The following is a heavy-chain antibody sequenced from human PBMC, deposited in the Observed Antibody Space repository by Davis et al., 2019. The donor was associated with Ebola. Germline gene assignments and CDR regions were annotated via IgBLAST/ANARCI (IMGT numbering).Heavy chain of an antibody. CDR1: GFTFSSYA. CDR3: ATGFFASGSYQGGDY. J-gene: IGHJ4*01. Sequence: PGGSLRLSCAASGFTFSSYAMHWVRQAPGKGLEWVAVISYDGSNKYYADSVKGRFTISRDNSKNTLYLQMNSLRAEDTAVYYCATGFFASGSYQGGDYWGQGTLVTVSS. CDR2: ISYDGSNK. D-gene: IGHD3-10*01. V-gene: IGHV3-30-3*01.